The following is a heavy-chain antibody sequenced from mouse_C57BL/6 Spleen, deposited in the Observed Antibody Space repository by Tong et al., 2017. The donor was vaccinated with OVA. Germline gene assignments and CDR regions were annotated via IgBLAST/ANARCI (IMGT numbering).Heavy chain of an antibody. Sequence: VQLQESGAELVRPGVSVKISCKGSGYTFTDYAMHWVKQSHAKSLEWIGVISTYYGDASYNQKFKGKATMTVDKSSSTAYMELARLTSEDSAIYYCARRDYYLYFDYWGQGTTLTVSS. CDR2: ISTYYGDA. CDR3: ARRDYYLYFDY. CDR1: GYTFTDYA. V-gene: IGHV1S137*01. D-gene: IGHD1-1*01. J-gene: IGHJ2*01.